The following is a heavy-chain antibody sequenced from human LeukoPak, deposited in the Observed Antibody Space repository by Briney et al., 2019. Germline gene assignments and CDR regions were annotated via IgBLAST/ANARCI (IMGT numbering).Heavy chain of an antibody. J-gene: IGHJ4*02. Sequence: GGSLRLSCAASGFTVSSNYMNWVRQAPGKGLEWVSVIYSGGSTYYADSVKGRFTISRDNSKNTLYLQMNSLRAEDTAVYHCARFSLPRSTYYFDYWGQGTLVTVSS. CDR3: ARFSLPRSTYYFDY. CDR1: GFTVSSNY. CDR2: IYSGGST. V-gene: IGHV3-53*01.